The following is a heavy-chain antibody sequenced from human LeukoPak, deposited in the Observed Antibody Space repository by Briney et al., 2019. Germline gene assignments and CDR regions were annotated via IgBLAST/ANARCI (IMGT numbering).Heavy chain of an antibody. CDR3: AKGRDGYNRYDY. V-gene: IGHV3-23*01. J-gene: IGHJ4*02. D-gene: IGHD5-24*01. Sequence: PGGSLRLSCAASGFTFSSYAMSWVRQAPGKGLEWVSAVSGSGGSTYYADSVKGRFTISRDNSKNTLYLQMNSLRAEGTAVYYCAKGRDGYNRYDYWGQGTLVTVSS. CDR2: VSGSGGST. CDR1: GFTFSSYA.